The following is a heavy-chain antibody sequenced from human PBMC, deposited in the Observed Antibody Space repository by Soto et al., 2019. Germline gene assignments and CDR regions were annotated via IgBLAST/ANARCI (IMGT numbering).Heavy chain of an antibody. CDR1: GGSLSNYG. V-gene: IGHV1-69*12. CDR2: IIPVFGTA. Sequence: QVQLVQSGAEVKKPGSSVKVSCKASGGSLSNYGISWVRQAPGQGLEWMGGIIPVFGTANYAQKFQGRVSITANASTSIVSMDVTSLTSEDTAVYYCARGDATKIVVSTYYGMDVWGQGTTVTVSS. J-gene: IGHJ6*02. D-gene: IGHD3-22*01. CDR3: ARGDATKIVVSTYYGMDV.